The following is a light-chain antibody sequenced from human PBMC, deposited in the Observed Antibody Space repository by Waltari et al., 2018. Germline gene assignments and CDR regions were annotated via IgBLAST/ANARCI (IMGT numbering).Light chain of an antibody. CDR1: QSVTRA. J-gene: IGKJ1*01. Sequence: EIVLTQSPGTLSLSPGASATLSCRTSQSVTRALAWYQQKPGQAPRLLSYCASNRATGIPDRFSGSVSGTDFSLTIISLDPEDFAVYYCQHYLRLPVTFGQGTKVEVK. CDR2: CAS. CDR3: QHYLRLPVT. V-gene: IGKV3-20*01.